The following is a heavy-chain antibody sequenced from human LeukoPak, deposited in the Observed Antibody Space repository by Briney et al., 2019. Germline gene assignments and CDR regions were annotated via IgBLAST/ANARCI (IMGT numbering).Heavy chain of an antibody. CDR1: GFTFSSYS. J-gene: IGHJ6*02. CDR3: ARGPATTVYSYYYYGMDV. Sequence: GGSLRLSCAASGFTFSSYSMNWVRQAPGKGLEWVSSISSSSSYIYYADSVKGRFTISRDNAKNSLYLQMNSLRAEDTAVYYCARGPATTVYSYYYYGMDVWGQGTTVTVSS. D-gene: IGHD4-11*01. CDR2: ISSSSSYI. V-gene: IGHV3-21*01.